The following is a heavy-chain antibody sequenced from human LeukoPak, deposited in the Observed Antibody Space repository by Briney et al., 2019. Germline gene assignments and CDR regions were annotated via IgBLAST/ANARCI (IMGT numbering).Heavy chain of an antibody. D-gene: IGHD3-16*01. CDR3: AKDRGRASYFDY. CDR1: GFTFSSYA. J-gene: IGHJ4*02. Sequence: PGGSLRLSCAASGFTFSSYAMSWVRQAPGKGREWVSAISGSGGSTYYADSVKGRFTISRGNSKNTLCLRMNRLRCEGAAVYFRAKDRGRASYFDYWGQGTLVTVSS. CDR2: ISGSGGST. V-gene: IGHV3-23*01.